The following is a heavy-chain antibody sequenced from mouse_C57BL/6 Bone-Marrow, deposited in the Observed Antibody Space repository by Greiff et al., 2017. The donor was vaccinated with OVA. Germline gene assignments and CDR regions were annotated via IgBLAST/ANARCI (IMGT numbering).Heavy chain of an antibody. V-gene: IGHV1-69*01. D-gene: IGHD4-1*01. CDR1: GYTFTSYW. CDR2: IDPSDSYT. J-gene: IGHJ3*01. CDR3: ARSPANWDIFAY. Sequence: QVQLQQPGAELVMPGASVKLSCTASGYTFTSYWMHWVKQRPGQGLEWIGEIDPSDSYTNYNQKFKGKSTLTVDKSSSSAYMQLSSLTSEDATVYYCARSPANWDIFAYWGQGTLVTVSA.